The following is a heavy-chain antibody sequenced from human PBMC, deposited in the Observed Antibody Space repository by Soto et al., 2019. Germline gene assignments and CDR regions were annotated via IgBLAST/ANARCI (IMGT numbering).Heavy chain of an antibody. CDR2: ISGSGGST. CDR3: AKLSVIGEWGYYYYGMDV. D-gene: IGHD3-22*01. J-gene: IGHJ6*02. Sequence: GGSLRLSCAASGFTFSSYAMSWVRQAPGKGLEWVSAISGSGGSTYYADSVKGRFTISRDNSKNTLYLQMNSLRAEDTAVYYCAKLSVIGEWGYYYYGMDVWGQGTTVTVSS. V-gene: IGHV3-23*01. CDR1: GFTFSSYA.